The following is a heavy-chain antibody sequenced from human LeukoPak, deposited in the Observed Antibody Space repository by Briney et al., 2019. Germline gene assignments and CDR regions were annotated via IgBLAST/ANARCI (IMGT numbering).Heavy chain of an antibody. J-gene: IGHJ4*02. CDR2: IYDNGRT. Sequence: SETLSLTCTLSGGSISSGTYYWAWIRQPPGKGLEWIGSIYDNGRTYYKPSLKSRVTISVDTSKNQFSLKLSTITAADTAIYYRARHRGYDSRYFHYCGQGSLVAVSS. V-gene: IGHV4-39*01. D-gene: IGHD5-12*01. CDR1: GGSISSGTYY. CDR3: ARHRGYDSRYFHY.